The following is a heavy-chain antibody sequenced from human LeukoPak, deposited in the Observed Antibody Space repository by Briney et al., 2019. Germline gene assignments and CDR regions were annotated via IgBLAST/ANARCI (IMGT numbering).Heavy chain of an antibody. V-gene: IGHV4-59*08. D-gene: IGHD2-15*01. Sequence: SETLSLTCTVSGGSISSYYWSWIRQPPGKGLEWIGYIYYSGSTNYNPSLKSRVTISVDTSKNQFSLKLSSVTAADTAVYYCARRGGWWTLDYWGQGTLVTVSS. J-gene: IGHJ4*02. CDR1: GGSISSYY. CDR3: ARRGGWWTLDY. CDR2: IYYSGST.